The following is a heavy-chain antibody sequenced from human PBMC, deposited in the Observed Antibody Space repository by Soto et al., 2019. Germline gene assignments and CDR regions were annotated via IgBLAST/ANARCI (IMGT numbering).Heavy chain of an antibody. CDR2: ISYDGSNK. Sequence: SLRLSCAASGFIFSNYAMYWVRQAPGKGLEWVAVISYDGSNKYYADSVKGRFTISKDNSKNTLYLQMNSLRAEDTAVYYCAGLVITTQSGYWGQGTMVTVS. V-gene: IGHV3-30-3*01. D-gene: IGHD3-22*01. J-gene: IGHJ4*02. CDR1: GFIFSNYA. CDR3: AGLVITTQSGY.